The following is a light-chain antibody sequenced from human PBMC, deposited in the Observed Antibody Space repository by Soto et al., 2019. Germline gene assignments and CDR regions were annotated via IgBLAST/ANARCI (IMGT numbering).Light chain of an antibody. J-gene: IGKJ2*01. CDR2: AAS. CDR3: QQYLNWPQT. V-gene: IGKV3-15*01. CDR1: QSVSSN. Sequence: ETVMTQSPATLSVSPGERATLSCRASQSVSSNLAWYQQKPGQAPRLLIYAASTRATGIPARFSGSGSGTEFTLPISSLQSEDFAVYYCQQYLNWPQTFGQGTGLEIK.